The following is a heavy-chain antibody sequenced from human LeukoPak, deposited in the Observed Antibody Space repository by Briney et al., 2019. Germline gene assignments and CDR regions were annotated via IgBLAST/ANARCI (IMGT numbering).Heavy chain of an antibody. D-gene: IGHD2-15*01. J-gene: IGHJ6*02. CDR2: IIPILGIA. V-gene: IGHV1-69*04. CDR3: ATTYGYCSGGSCRNYYYYGMDV. CDR1: GGTFSSYA. Sequence: SVKVSCKASGGTFSSYAISWVRQAPGQGLEWMGRIIPILGIANYAQKFQGRVTITADKSTSTAYMELSSLRSEDTTVYYCATTYGYCSGGSCRNYYYYGMDVWGQGTTVTVSS.